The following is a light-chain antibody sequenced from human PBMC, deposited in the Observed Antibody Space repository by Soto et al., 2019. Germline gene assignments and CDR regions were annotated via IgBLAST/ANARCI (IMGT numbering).Light chain of an antibody. V-gene: IGKV1-27*01. Sequence: DIQMTQSPSSLSASVGDRVTITCRASQGISNYLAWYQQKPGKVPKLLIYAASTLQSGVPSRFSGSGSGTDLTLTISSLQPEDVSTYSCQKYNSGPWTFGQGTKVEIK. J-gene: IGKJ1*01. CDR2: AAS. CDR3: QKYNSGPWT. CDR1: QGISNY.